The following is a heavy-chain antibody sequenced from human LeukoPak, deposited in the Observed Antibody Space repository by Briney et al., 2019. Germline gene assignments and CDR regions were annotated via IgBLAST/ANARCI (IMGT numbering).Heavy chain of an antibody. J-gene: IGHJ5*02. D-gene: IGHD3-22*01. CDR2: IYHTGST. CDR1: GGSISSSNW. V-gene: IGHV4-4*02. Sequence: KASGTLSFTCAVSGGSISSSNWLSWVRQPPGKGLEWIGEIYHTGSTNYNPSLKSRVTISVDTSKNQFSLKLSSVTAADTAVYYSARGNSNYYDSSGYYYGRGRYNWFDPWGQGTLVTVSS. CDR3: ARGNSNYYDSSGYYYGRGRYNWFDP.